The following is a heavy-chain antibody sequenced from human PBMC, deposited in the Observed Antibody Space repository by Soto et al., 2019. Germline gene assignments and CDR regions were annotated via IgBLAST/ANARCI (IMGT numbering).Heavy chain of an antibody. CDR3: VREGVHNYTEYYFDY. D-gene: IGHD3-10*01. Sequence: GGSLRLSCAASGFTFSYYPLHWVRRAPGKGLEWVSSISGVRDYTRYADSVKGRFAISRDNAKTSLYLQMNSLTAEDTAVYYCVREGVHNYTEYYFDYWGQGTLVTVSS. CDR2: ISGVRDYT. V-gene: IGHV3-21*06. J-gene: IGHJ4*02. CDR1: GFTFSYYP.